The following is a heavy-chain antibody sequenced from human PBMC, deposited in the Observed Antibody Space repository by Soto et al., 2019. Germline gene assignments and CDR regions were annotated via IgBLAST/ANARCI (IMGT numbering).Heavy chain of an antibody. CDR1: GYTFTSYG. CDR2: ISAYNGNT. V-gene: IGHV1-18*01. CDR3: AGGGPVNLLNAFDV. Sequence: ASVKVSCKASGYTFTSYGISWVRQAPGQGLEWMGWISAYNGNTNYAQKLQGRVTMTTDTSTSTLYMELSSLRSEDTAVYYCAGGGPVNLLNAFDVWGQGTMVTVSS. D-gene: IGHD3-16*01. J-gene: IGHJ3*01.